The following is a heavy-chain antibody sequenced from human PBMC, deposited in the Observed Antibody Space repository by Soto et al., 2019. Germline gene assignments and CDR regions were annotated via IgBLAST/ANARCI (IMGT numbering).Heavy chain of an antibody. D-gene: IGHD1-1*01. CDR1: GGPFSSYG. J-gene: IGHJ4*02. V-gene: IGHV1-69*01. CDR3: ARYGTIKMANLDF. CDR2: IIPLFGTP. Sequence: QVLLLQSGAEVKKPGSSVKGSCTSSGGPFSSYGISWVRQVPGQGLEWLGGIIPLFGTPSYARKFQDRLTISADESTTTAYLEVSSLTSEATARYFCARYGTIKMANLDFCGQGTLVTGSS.